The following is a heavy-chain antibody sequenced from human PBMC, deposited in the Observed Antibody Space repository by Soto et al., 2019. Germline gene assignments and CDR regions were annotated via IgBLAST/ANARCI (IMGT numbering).Heavy chain of an antibody. D-gene: IGHD6-13*01. CDR1: GFTFSDHY. Sequence: EVQLVESGGGLVQPGGSLRLSCAASGFTFSDHYMDWVRQAPGKGLEWVGRIRRKANTYSTEYAASVKGRFTISRDDSKNFLYLQMNSLKLEDTAVYFCARSGGDSSTWADDAFDFWGRGTMVTVSS. CDR3: ARSGGDSSTWADDAFDF. J-gene: IGHJ3*01. CDR2: IRRKANTYST. V-gene: IGHV3-72*01.